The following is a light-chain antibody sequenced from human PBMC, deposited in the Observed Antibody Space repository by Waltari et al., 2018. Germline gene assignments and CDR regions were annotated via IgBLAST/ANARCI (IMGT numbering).Light chain of an antibody. CDR3: QKYDTSPYT. CDR2: GTY. V-gene: IGKV3-20*01. CDR1: QSVSSY. J-gene: IGKJ2*01. Sequence: LTQSPATLSLSPGETATPSCRASQSVSSYLARFQQKPGQAPRLLIYGTYTRASGTPDRFSGSGSGTDFTLTISSLEPEDFAVYYCQKYDTSPYTFGQGTTVEIK.